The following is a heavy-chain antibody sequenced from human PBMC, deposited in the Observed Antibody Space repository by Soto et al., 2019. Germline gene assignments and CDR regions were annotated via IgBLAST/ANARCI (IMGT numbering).Heavy chain of an antibody. D-gene: IGHD1-7*01. V-gene: IGHV3-23*01. CDR3: AKDRNYPRDQFHY. CDR2: ISANGQGI. Sequence: SLRLSCAASGFTFSTYALSWVRQAPGKGLEWVSAISANGQGIYYADSVRGRFTISRDNSKNTIFLHMDSLRAEDTAVYYCAKDRNYPRDQFHYWGQGTLVTISS. CDR1: GFTFSTYA. J-gene: IGHJ4*02.